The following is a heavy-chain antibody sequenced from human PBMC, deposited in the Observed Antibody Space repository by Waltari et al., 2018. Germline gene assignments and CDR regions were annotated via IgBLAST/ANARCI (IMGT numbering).Heavy chain of an antibody. Sequence: QVQLQESGPGLVKPSETLSLTCAVSCYSIRSGYYWGWIRQAPGKGLEWIVRIYHSGRTYYNPALKSRVTISVDTSKNQGSLKLGSGTAADTAVYYCAREVGRYYFDYWGQGTLVTVSS. J-gene: IGHJ4*02. CDR3: AREVGRYYFDY. D-gene: IGHD2-15*01. CDR2: IYHSGRT. V-gene: IGHV4-38-2*02. CDR1: CYSIRSGYY.